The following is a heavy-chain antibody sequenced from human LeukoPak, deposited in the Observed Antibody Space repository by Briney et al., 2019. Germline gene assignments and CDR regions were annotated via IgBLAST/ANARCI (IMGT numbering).Heavy chain of an antibody. V-gene: IGHV3-73*01. CDR1: GFTFSDSA. Sequence: GGSLRHSCVASGFTFSDSAIHWVRQSSGKGLDSIGHMYKETNLYATALAASVKGRFTVSRDDSKNTAYLHMNSLKTEDTALYYCTRDSGTYNWFDPWGEGTLVTVPS. CDR3: TRDSGTYNWFDP. CDR2: MYKETNLYAT. D-gene: IGHD1-26*01. J-gene: IGHJ5*02.